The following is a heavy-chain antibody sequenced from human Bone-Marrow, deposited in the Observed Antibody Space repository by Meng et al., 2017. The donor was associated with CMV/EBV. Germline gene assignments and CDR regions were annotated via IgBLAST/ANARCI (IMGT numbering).Heavy chain of an antibody. CDR2: INPSGGST. D-gene: IGHD1-26*01. CDR3: ARDLGSGWWELLGGYYYYGMDV. V-gene: IGHV1-46*01. Sequence: ASVKVSCKASGGTFTSYYMHWVRQAPGQGLEWMGIINPSGGSTSYAQKFQGRVTMTRDTSTSTVYMELSSLRSEDTAVYYCARDLGSGWWELLGGYYYYGMDVWGQGTTVTVSS. J-gene: IGHJ6*02. CDR1: GGTFTSYY.